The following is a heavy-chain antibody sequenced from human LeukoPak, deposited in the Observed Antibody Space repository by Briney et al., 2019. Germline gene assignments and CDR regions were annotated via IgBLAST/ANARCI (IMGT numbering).Heavy chain of an antibody. D-gene: IGHD6-13*01. CDR1: GGSISSGDYY. V-gene: IGHV4-30-4*01. J-gene: IGHJ4*02. Sequence: SQTLSLTCTVSGGSISSGDYYWSWIRQPPGKGLEWIVYIYYSGSTYYNPSLKSRVTISVDTSKNQFSLKLSSVTAADTAVYYCARGSRVSSWYFTSEVERFDYWGQGTLVTVSS. CDR2: IYYSGST. CDR3: ARGSRVSSWYFTSEVERFDY.